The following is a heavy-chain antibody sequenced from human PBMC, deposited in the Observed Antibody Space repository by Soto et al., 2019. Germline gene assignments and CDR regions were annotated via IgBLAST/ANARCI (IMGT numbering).Heavy chain of an antibody. CDR2: IIPIFGTA. J-gene: IGHJ6*02. CDR1: GGTXSSYA. Sequence: EXSXKVSCKASGGTXSSYASGVVRQAPGQGLEWIGGIIPIFGTANYAQKFQGRVTITAYESKSTAYMELSSLRSEDTAVYYCARRTTRYSSGWYGYYGMDVWGQGTTVTVS. V-gene: IGHV1-69*13. CDR3: ARRTTRYSSGWYGYYGMDV. D-gene: IGHD6-19*01.